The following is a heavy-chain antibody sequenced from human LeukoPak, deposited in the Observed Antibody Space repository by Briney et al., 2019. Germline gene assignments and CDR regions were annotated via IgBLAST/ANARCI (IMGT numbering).Heavy chain of an antibody. D-gene: IGHD1-14*01. J-gene: IGHJ4*02. CDR2: IHSDGST. CDR1: GVSINTYY. Sequence: SETLSLICTVSGVSINTYYWSWFRQPVGKSLEWTGRIHSDGSTYDNPSLRSPVRMSIDTSKTQFSLTLTSMAAADTADYFCARDVGISYWGQGLLVMVSS. V-gene: IGHV4-4*07. CDR3: ARDVGISY.